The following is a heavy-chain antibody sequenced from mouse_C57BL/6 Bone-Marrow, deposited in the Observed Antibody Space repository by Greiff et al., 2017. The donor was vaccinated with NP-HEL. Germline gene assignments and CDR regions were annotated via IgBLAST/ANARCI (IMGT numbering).Heavy chain of an antibody. D-gene: IGHD1-1*01. CDR1: GFTFSDYY. J-gene: IGHJ1*03. CDR3: ARQGTTVVVHWYFDV. V-gene: IGHV5-12*01. Sequence: EVKLQESGGGLVQPGGSLKLSCAASGFTFSDYYMYWVRQTPEKRLEWVAYISNGGGSTYYPDTVKGRFTISRDNAKNTLYLQMSRLKSEDTAMYYCARQGTTVVVHWYFDVWGTGTTVTVSS. CDR2: ISNGGGST.